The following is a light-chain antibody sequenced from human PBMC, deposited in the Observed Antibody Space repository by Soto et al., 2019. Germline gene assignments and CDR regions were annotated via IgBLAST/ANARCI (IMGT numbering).Light chain of an antibody. CDR3: QQYGSSPPYT. Sequence: EVVLTQSPGTLSLSPGEIATLSCRASQSVSNNYVAWYQQKPGQAPRLLIFGSSDRATGIPDRLSGSGSGTDFTLTISRLEPEDFAVYYCQQYGSSPPYTFGQGTKLEIK. CDR1: QSVSNNY. V-gene: IGKV3-20*01. J-gene: IGKJ2*01. CDR2: GSS.